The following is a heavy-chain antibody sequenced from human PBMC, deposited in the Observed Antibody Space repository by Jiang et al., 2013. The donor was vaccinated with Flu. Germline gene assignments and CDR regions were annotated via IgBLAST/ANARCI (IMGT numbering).Heavy chain of an antibody. Sequence: GLVKPSQTLSLTCTVSGGSISSGGYYWSWIRQHPGKGLEWIGYIYYSGSTNYNPSLKSRVTISVDTSKNQFSLKLSSVTAADTAVYYCARDLYYDSSGYIGGWFDPWGQGTLVTVSS. CDR1: GGSISSGGYY. V-gene: IGHV4-61*08. J-gene: IGHJ5*02. CDR2: IYYSGST. CDR3: ARDLYYDSSGYIGGWFDP. D-gene: IGHD3-22*01.